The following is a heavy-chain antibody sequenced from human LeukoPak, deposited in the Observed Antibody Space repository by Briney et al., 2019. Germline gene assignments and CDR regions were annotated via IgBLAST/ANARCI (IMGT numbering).Heavy chain of an antibody. CDR2: ISDRGDST. CDR3: AKAGRWLQSLNWYFDY. V-gene: IGHV3-23*01. CDR1: GFSLTTYA. Sequence: GGSLRLSCAASGFSLTTYAMGWVRQAPGKGLEWVSVISDRGDSTYYADSVKGRFTISRDNAKNSLYLQMNSLRAEDTAVYYCAKAGRWLQSLNWYFDYWGQGTLVTVSS. J-gene: IGHJ4*02. D-gene: IGHD5-24*01.